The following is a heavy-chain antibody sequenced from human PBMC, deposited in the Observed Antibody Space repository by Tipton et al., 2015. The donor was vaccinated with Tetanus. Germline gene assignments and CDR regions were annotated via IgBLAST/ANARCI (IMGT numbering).Heavy chain of an antibody. CDR3: ARERGTSGWGF. CDR2: IKHDETEK. Sequence: LEWVANIKHDETEKYYVDSVRGRFNISRDNAKRSLYLQMDNLRAEDTAVYYCARERGTSGWGFWGQGTLVSVSS. D-gene: IGHD6-19*01. J-gene: IGHJ4*02. V-gene: IGHV3-7*01.